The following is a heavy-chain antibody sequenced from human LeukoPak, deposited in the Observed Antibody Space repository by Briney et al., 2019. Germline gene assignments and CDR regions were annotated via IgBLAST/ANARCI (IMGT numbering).Heavy chain of an antibody. CDR2: IYSGGST. J-gene: IGHJ4*01. CDR3: ARDRYIGKPGTEDY. Sequence: GGSLRLSCAASGFTVSSNYMSWVRQAPGKGLEWVSVIYSGGSTYYADSVKGRFTISRDNSKNTLYLQMNSLRAEDTAAYYCARDRYIGKPGTEDYWGHGTLVTVSS. CDR1: GFTVSSNY. V-gene: IGHV3-53*01. D-gene: IGHD6-13*01.